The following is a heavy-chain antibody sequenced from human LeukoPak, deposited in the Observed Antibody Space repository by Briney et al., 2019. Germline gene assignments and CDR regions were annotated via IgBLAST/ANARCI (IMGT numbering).Heavy chain of an antibody. J-gene: IGHJ4*02. D-gene: IGHD3-22*01. Sequence: GGSLRLSCAASGFTFSSYAMSWVRQAPGKGLEWVSAISGSGGSTYYADSVKGRFTISRDNSRNTLYLQMNSLRAEDTAVYYCAKGGGAYYSDTSGYPQFDYWGQGTLVTVSS. CDR1: GFTFSSYA. CDR2: ISGSGGST. V-gene: IGHV3-23*01. CDR3: AKGGGAYYSDTSGYPQFDY.